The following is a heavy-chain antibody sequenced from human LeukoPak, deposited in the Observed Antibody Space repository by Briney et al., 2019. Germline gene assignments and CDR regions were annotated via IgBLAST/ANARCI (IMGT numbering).Heavy chain of an antibody. J-gene: IGHJ4*02. V-gene: IGHV3-23*01. CDR1: EFTFSSYA. CDR2: ISTGDGRT. Sequence: GASLRLSCAASEFTFSSYAMSWVRQTPGKGLEWVSTISTGDGRTYYADSVKGRFTIFRDNSKNTLYLQMNSLRAEDTAVYYCAKDQVGAAAGTLLHYWGQGTLVTVSS. CDR3: AKDQVGAAAGTLLHY. D-gene: IGHD6-13*01.